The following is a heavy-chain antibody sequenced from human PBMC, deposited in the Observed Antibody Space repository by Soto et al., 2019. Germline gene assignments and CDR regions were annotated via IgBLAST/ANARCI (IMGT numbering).Heavy chain of an antibody. CDR3: ARGGSSIAARPTNSGMDV. D-gene: IGHD6-6*01. CDR2: IYYSGST. J-gene: IGHJ6*02. CDR1: GGSISSYY. V-gene: IGHV4-59*01. Sequence: LSRTCTVSGGSISSYYWSWIRQPPGKGLEWIGYIYYSGSTNYNPSLKSRVTISVDTSKNQFSLKLSSVTAADTAVYYCARGGSSIAARPTNSGMDVWGQGTPVTVSS.